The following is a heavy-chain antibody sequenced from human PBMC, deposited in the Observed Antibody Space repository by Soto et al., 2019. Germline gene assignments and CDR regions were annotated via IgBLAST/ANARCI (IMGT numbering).Heavy chain of an antibody. V-gene: IGHV3-48*02. D-gene: IGHD1-26*01. CDR3: TREDILGTRSFDY. J-gene: IGHJ4*02. Sequence: WSLRLSCGASGFIFSKYSMNWVRQAPGKGLEWLSYISSNSVTIYYADSVRGRFTIFRDNAKNSLYLQMNSLRDEDTSVYYCTREDILGTRSFDYWGQGALVTSPQ. CDR1: GFIFSKYS. CDR2: ISSNSVTI.